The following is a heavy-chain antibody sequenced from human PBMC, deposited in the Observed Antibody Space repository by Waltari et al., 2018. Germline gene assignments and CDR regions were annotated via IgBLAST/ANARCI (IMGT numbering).Heavy chain of an antibody. V-gene: IGHV4-34*01. D-gene: IGHD1-26*01. CDR3: ASRIGGITPLTG. CDR1: GGSCNAYY. Sequence: QLQLQQWGAGLLKPSETLALTCAVDGGSCNAYYWTWIRQAPGKGLEWIGEINHVGDTNYNPSLKSRVTILIDASKNQFSLKLSSMTAADTAIYYCASRIGGITPLTGWGQGTPVIVSS. CDR2: INHVGDT. J-gene: IGHJ4*02.